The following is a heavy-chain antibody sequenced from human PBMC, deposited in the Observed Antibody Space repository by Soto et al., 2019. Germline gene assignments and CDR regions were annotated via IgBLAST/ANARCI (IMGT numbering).Heavy chain of an antibody. D-gene: IGHD4-17*01. CDR2: IYYSGST. Sequence: PSETLSLTCAVSGVSISSGDYSWSWIRQPPGKGLEWIGYIYYSGSTNYNPSLKSRVTISVDTSQNQFSLKLSSMTAADTAVYYCARRYGRYFDYWGQGTLVTVSS. CDR3: ARRYGRYFDY. V-gene: IGHV4-61*08. CDR1: GVSISSGDYS. J-gene: IGHJ4*02.